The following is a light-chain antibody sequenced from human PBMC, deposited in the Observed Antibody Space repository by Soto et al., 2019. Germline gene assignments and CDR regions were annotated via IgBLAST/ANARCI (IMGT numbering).Light chain of an antibody. CDR1: QSVRSN. CDR3: QQYSNWPPGT. Sequence: EIVLTQSPGTLSLSPGERATLSCRASQSVRSNLAWYQQKPGQAPRLLTYGASTRATGIPARFSGSGSGTEFTLTISSLQSEDFAVYYCQQYSNWPPGTFGQGTKVDIK. CDR2: GAS. V-gene: IGKV3-15*01. J-gene: IGKJ1*01.